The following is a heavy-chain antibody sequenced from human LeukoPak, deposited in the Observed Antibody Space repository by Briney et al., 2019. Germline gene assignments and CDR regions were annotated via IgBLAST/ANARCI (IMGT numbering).Heavy chain of an antibody. J-gene: IGHJ6*02. D-gene: IGHD2-2*01. CDR3: ARDRGYVVVPAAMGTNSGREV. CDR2: ISSSSSYI. V-gene: IGHV3-21*01. CDR1: GFTFSSYS. Sequence: GGSLRLSCAASGFTFSSYSMNWVRQAPGKGLEWVSSISSSSSYIYYADSVKGRFTISRDNAKNSLYLQMNSLRAEDTAVYYCARDRGYVVVPAAMGTNSGREVWGQGTTVPVSS.